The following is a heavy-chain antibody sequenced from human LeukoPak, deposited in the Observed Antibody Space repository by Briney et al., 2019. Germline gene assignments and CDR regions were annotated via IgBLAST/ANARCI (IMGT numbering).Heavy chain of an antibody. V-gene: IGHV4-34*01. CDR2: INHSGST. D-gene: IGHD6-13*01. CDR1: GGSFSGYY. Sequence: PSETLSLTCAVYGGSFSGYYWSWIRQPPGKGLEWIGEINHSGSTNYNPSLKSRVTISVDTSKNQFSLKLSSVTAADTAVYYCARDGRSPIAAAGTGNWFDPWGQGTLVTVSS. J-gene: IGHJ5*02. CDR3: ARDGRSPIAAAGTGNWFDP.